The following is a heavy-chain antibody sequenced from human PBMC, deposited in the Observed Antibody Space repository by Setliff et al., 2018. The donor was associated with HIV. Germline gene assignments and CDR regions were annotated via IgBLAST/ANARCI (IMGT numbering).Heavy chain of an antibody. CDR3: ARGAWYTSGWYSSRYLDV. V-gene: IGHV1-8*02. CDR1: GYTFTSSD. Sequence: RASVKVSCKASGYTFTSSDINWVRQATGQGLEWMGWMNPNSGNTGHAQKFQGRVSMTRDTSIRTAYMELSSLRSEDTAVYYCARGAWYTSGWYSSRYLDVWGKGTTVTSP. CDR2: MNPNSGNT. J-gene: IGHJ6*03. D-gene: IGHD6-19*01.